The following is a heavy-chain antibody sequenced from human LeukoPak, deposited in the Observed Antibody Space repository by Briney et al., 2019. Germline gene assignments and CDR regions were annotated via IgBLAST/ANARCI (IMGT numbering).Heavy chain of an antibody. D-gene: IGHD2-2*01. V-gene: IGHV4-59*01. CDR1: GGSISSYY. CDR2: IYYSGST. Sequence: PSETLSLTCTVSGGSISSYYWSWIRQPPGKGLEWIGYIYYSGSTNYNPSLKSRVTISVDTSKNQFSLKLSSVTAADTAVYYCARDGGYCSSTSCYQYFQHWGQGTLVTVSS. J-gene: IGHJ1*01. CDR3: ARDGGYCSSTSCYQYFQH.